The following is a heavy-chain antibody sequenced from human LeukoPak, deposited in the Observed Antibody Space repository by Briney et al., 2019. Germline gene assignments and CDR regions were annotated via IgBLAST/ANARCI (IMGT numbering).Heavy chain of an antibody. CDR2: INHTGST. CDR3: ARRLVRGARWFDP. CDR1: GGSFSSYY. J-gene: IGHJ5*02. D-gene: IGHD3-10*01. V-gene: IGHV4-34*01. Sequence: SETLSLTCAVYGGSFSSYYWSWIRQPPGKGLEWIGEINHTGSTKYNPSLKSRVSISVDTSKNQFSLRLTSVTAADTAVYYCARRLVRGARWFDPWGQGTLVTVSS.